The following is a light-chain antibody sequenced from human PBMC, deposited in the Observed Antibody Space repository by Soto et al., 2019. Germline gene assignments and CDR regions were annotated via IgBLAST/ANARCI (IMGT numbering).Light chain of an antibody. Sequence: EIMLTQSPGTLSLSPGERATLSCRASQSVYSSYLAWYQQRPGQAPRLLFYDADIRSTGIPDRFSGSGSGTDFSVSSSKGQPEDFAVYYCMQYGSSPWTFGQGTKVEIK. J-gene: IGKJ1*01. CDR1: QSVYSSY. V-gene: IGKV3-20*01. CDR2: DAD. CDR3: MQYGSSPWT.